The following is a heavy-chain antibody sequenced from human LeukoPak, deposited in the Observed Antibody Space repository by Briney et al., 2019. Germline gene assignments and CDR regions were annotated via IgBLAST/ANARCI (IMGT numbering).Heavy chain of an antibody. D-gene: IGHD6-6*01. Sequence: ASVKVSCKASGYTFTSYGISWVRQAPGQGLEWMGWISAYNGNTNYAQKLQGRVTMTTDTSTSTAYMELRSLRSDDTAVYYCARAPYSSSFYYYYYMDVWGKGTTVTVSS. CDR3: ARAPYSSSFYYYYYMDV. V-gene: IGHV1-18*01. J-gene: IGHJ6*03. CDR2: ISAYNGNT. CDR1: GYTFTSYG.